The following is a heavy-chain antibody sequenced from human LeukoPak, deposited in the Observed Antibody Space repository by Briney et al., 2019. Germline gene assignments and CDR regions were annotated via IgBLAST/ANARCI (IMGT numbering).Heavy chain of an antibody. CDR3: ALLRYFDWLIDY. V-gene: IGHV1-2*02. J-gene: IGHJ4*02. CDR2: INPNSGGT. CDR1: GYTFTGYY. Sequence: ASAKVSCKASGYTFTGYYMHWVRQAPGQGLEWMGWINPNSGGTNYAQKFQGRVTMTRDTSISTAYMELSRLRSDDTAVYYCALLRYFDWLIDYWGQGTLVTVSS. D-gene: IGHD3-9*01.